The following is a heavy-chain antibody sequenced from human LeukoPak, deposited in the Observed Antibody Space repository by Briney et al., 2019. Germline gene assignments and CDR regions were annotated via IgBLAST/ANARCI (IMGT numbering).Heavy chain of an antibody. V-gene: IGHV3-15*04. J-gene: IGHJ4*02. CDR3: ARWRSGSCSD. CDR2: IASKTDGGTT. D-gene: IGHD2-15*01. Sequence: PGGSLRLSCAASGLTVTNAWINWVRQAPGKGLEWVGRIASKTDGGTTDYAAPVKGRFTISRDDSKNTLFLQMNSLKTEDTAVYYCARWRSGSCSDWGQGTLVTVSS. CDR1: GLTVTNAW.